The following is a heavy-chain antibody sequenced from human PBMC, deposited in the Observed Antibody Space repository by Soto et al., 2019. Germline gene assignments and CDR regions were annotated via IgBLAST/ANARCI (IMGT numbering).Heavy chain of an antibody. D-gene: IGHD4-17*01. CDR3: ARIHDYGDGGYFDY. V-gene: IGHV3-66*01. CDR1: GFSISTNY. CDR2: IYSSGTT. J-gene: IGHJ4*02. Sequence: EVQLVESGGGLVQPGGSLRLSCAASGFSISTNYMTWVRQAPGKGLEWVSLIYSSGTTYHAGSVKGRFTISRDTSKKTLSLQMNDLRDEDTAVYYCARIHDYGDGGYFDYWGQGTLVNVSS.